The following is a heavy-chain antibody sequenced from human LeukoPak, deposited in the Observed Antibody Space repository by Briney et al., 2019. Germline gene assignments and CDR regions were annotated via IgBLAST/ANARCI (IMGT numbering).Heavy chain of an antibody. J-gene: IGHJ5*02. CDR1: GFTFSDYY. Sequence: GGSLRLSCAASGFTFSDYYMSWVRQAPGKGLEWVSYISSSSSYTNYADSVKGRFTISRDNAKNSLYLQINSLRAEDTAVYYCARVSTYYYGSGSYYPHNWFDPWGQGTLVTVSS. CDR2: ISSSSSYT. D-gene: IGHD3-10*01. CDR3: ARVSTYYYGSGSYYPHNWFDP. V-gene: IGHV3-11*06.